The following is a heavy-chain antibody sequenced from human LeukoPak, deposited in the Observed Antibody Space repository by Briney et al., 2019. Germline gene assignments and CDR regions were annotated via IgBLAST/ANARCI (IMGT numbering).Heavy chain of an antibody. CDR3: ARVGTEDYGDLYY. J-gene: IGHJ4*02. V-gene: IGHV3-21*01. D-gene: IGHD4-17*01. CDR1: GFTFSSYS. CDR2: ISSSSSYI. Sequence: GGSLRLSCAASGFTFSSYSMNWVRQAPGKGLEWVSSISSSSSYIYYADSVKGRFTISRDNAKNSLYLQMNSLRAEDTAVYYCARVGTEDYGDLYYWGQGTLVTVSS.